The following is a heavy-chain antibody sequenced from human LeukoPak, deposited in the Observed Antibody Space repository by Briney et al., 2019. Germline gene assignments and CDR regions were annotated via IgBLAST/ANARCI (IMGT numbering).Heavy chain of an antibody. CDR3: AREGDSGYDSFFDY. J-gene: IGHJ4*02. D-gene: IGHD5-12*01. CDR2: IKQDGSEK. V-gene: IGHV3-7*03. Sequence: GGSLTLSCAASGFTFSSYWMSWVRQAPGKGLEWVANIKQDGSEKYYVDSVKGRFTISRDNAKNSLYLQMNSLRAEDTAAYYCAREGDSGYDSFFDYWGQGTLVTVSS. CDR1: GFTFSSYW.